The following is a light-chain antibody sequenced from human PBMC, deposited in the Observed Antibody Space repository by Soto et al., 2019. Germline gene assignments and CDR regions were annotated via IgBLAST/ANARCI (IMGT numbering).Light chain of an antibody. J-gene: IGKJ1*01. CDR3: QQYNSYWGT. V-gene: IGKV1-5*03. CDR1: QNINNW. Sequence: DIQMTQSPSTASASVGDRVTITCRASQNINNWLAWYQQKAGKAPKLLIYRASTLESGVPSRFSGSGSGTEFTLTISSLQPDDFATYYCQQYNSYWGTFGQGTKVDIK. CDR2: RAS.